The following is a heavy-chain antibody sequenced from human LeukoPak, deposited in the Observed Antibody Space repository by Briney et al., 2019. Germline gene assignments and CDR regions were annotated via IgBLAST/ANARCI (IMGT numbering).Heavy chain of an antibody. D-gene: IGHD3-22*01. V-gene: IGHV3-53*01. CDR3: ARLANPSGYWD. Sequence: PGGSLRLSCAASGFNVITNYMNWVRQAPGKGLEWVSVVYSGGSTFYADSVKGRFTISRDNSKNTLYLQMNSLRAEDTAVYYCARLANPSGYWDWGQGTLVTVSS. CDR2: VYSGGST. CDR1: GFNVITNY. J-gene: IGHJ4*02.